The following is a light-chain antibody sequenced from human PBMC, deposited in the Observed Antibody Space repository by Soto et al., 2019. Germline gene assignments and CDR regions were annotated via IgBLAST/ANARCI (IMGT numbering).Light chain of an antibody. V-gene: IGKV3-15*01. CDR2: GAS. Sequence: EIVMTQSPATLSVSPGERATLSCRASQSVSSNLAWYQQRPGQAPRLLIYGASTRATGIPARFSGSGSGTEFTLTISSLQSEDFAVYSCQQYNNWPLTFGQATKVEIK. CDR3: QQYNNWPLT. J-gene: IGKJ1*01. CDR1: QSVSSN.